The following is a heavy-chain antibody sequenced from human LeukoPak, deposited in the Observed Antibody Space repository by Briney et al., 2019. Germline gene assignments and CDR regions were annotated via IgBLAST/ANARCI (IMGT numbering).Heavy chain of an antibody. CDR1: GYTFTSYD. J-gene: IGHJ6*03. Sequence: GASVKVSCKASGYTFTSYDINWVRQATGQGLEWMGWMNPNSGNTGYAQKFQGRVTITRNTSISTAYMELSSLRSEDTAVYYCARAGRYCSGGSCSHYMDVWGKGTTVTVSS. CDR2: MNPNSGNT. V-gene: IGHV1-8*03. CDR3: ARAGRYCSGGSCSHYMDV. D-gene: IGHD2-15*01.